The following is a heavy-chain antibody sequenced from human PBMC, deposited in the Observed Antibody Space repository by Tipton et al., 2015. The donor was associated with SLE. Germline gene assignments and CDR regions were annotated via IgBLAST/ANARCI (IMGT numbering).Heavy chain of an antibody. CDR2: VHSGGNT. J-gene: IGHJ4*02. Sequence: TLSLSCSVSGNSIATDPHYWGWIRQPPGKGLEWIGRVHSGGNTFYNPSLKSRVTISMDTSKNQFFLDLDSVTAADTAVFYCARHRGQSYGYLYIDDWGQGTLVTVSS. V-gene: IGHV4-39*01. D-gene: IGHD5-18*01. CDR1: GNSIATDPHY. CDR3: ARHRGQSYGYLYIDD.